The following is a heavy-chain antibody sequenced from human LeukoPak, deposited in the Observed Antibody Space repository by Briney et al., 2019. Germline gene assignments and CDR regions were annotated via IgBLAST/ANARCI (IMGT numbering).Heavy chain of an antibody. Sequence: GGSLRLSCAASGFIFSSYSMNWVRQAPGKGLEWVSSISSSSSYIYYADSVKGRFTISRDNAKNSLYLQMNSLRAEDTAVYYCARETDGYYDSSGYFDYWGQGTLVTVSS. CDR1: GFIFSSYS. CDR3: ARETDGYYDSSGYFDY. CDR2: ISSSSSYI. D-gene: IGHD3-22*01. V-gene: IGHV3-21*01. J-gene: IGHJ4*02.